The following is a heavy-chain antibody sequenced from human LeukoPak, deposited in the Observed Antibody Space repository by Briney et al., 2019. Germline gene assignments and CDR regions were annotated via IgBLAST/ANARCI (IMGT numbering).Heavy chain of an antibody. D-gene: IGHD3-16*01. Sequence: PGGSLRLSCAASGFTVRSNYMSWVRQAPGKGLEWVGFIRSTPYGGTTEYAASVKGRFTISRDDSKSIAYLQMNSLKIEDTAVYYCTRDRRTDIWGSFAYWGQGTLVTVSS. CDR1: GFTVRSNY. J-gene: IGHJ4*02. V-gene: IGHV3-49*02. CDR3: TRDRRTDIWGSFAY. CDR2: IRSTPYGGTT.